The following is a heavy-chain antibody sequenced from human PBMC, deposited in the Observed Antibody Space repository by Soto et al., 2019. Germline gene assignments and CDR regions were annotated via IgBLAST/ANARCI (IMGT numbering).Heavy chain of an antibody. Sequence: ASVKVSCKASGYTFTSYAIHWVRQAPGQRLEWMAWINTGNGDTAYSQKFQGRVTITRDTSASTAYMELSSLRSEDTAVYYCARDQGLIAAAGHYYFDYWGQGSLVTVSS. CDR3: ARDQGLIAAAGHYYFDY. V-gene: IGHV1-3*04. J-gene: IGHJ4*02. CDR2: INTGNGDT. D-gene: IGHD6-25*01. CDR1: GYTFTSYA.